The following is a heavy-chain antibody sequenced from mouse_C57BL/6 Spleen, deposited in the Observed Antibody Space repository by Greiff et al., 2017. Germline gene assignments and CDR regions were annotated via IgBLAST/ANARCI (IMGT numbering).Heavy chain of an antibody. V-gene: IGHV1-81*01. D-gene: IGHD1-3*01. Sequence: VQLQQSGAELARPGASVKLSCKASGYTFTSYGISWVKQRTGQGLEWIGEIDPRSGNTYYNEKFKGKATLTADKSSSTAYMELRSLTSEDSAVYFCATLYDYYAMDYWGQGTSVTVSS. CDR2: IDPRSGNT. J-gene: IGHJ4*01. CDR1: GYTFTSYG. CDR3: ATLYDYYAMDY.